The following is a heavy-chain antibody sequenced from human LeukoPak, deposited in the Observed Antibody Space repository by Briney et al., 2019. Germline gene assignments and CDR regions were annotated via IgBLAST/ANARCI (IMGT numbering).Heavy chain of an antibody. D-gene: IGHD5/OR15-5a*01. J-gene: IGHJ4*02. CDR3: ARPIWSSTYYFDY. V-gene: IGHV4-39*01. Sequence: SETLSLTCTVSGGSISSSSYYWGWIRQPPGKGLEWIGSIYYSGSTYYNPSLKSRVTISVDTSKNQFSLKLSSVTAADTAVYYCARPIWSSTYYFDYWGQGTLVTASS. CDR2: IYYSGST. CDR1: GGSISSSSYY.